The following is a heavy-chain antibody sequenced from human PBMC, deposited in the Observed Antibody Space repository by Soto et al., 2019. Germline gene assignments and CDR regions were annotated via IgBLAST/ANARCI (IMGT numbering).Heavy chain of an antibody. CDR2: INPNSGGT. CDR1: GYNFTGYY. J-gene: IGHJ5*02. CDR3: ARVRRVRRLQLANNWFDP. D-gene: IGHD6-13*01. V-gene: IGHV1-2*02. Sequence: ASVKVSCKASGYNFTGYYMYWVRQAPGQGLEWMGWINPNSGGTDYAQKFQGRVTMTRDTSISTAYMELSSLRSDDTAVYYCARVRRVRRLQLANNWFDPWGQGPMVTVSS.